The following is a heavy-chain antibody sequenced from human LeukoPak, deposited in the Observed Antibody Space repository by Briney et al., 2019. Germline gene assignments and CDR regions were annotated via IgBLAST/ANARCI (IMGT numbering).Heavy chain of an antibody. CDR1: GFTVSGNY. Sequence: GGSLRLSCAASGFTVSGNYMSWVRQAPGKGLEWVSVIYSGGSTSYADSEKGRITISRDNSKNTLYLEMNTLRAEDTAVYYCARDSVGDGMDVWGQGTSVTVSS. D-gene: IGHD3-16*01. V-gene: IGHV3-53*01. CDR3: ARDSVGDGMDV. CDR2: IYSGGST. J-gene: IGHJ6*02.